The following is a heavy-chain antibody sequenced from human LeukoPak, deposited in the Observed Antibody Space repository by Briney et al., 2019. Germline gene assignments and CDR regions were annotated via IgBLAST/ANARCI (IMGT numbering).Heavy chain of an antibody. CDR1: GFTFSSYE. J-gene: IGHJ3*02. CDR2: ISSSGSTI. D-gene: IGHD1-26*01. V-gene: IGHV3-48*03. CDR3: AREGTGSGDSFNI. Sequence: GGSLGLSCAASGFTFSSYEMNWVRQAPGKGLEWVSYISSSGSTIYYADSVKGRFTISRDNAKNSLYLQMNSLRAEDTAVYYCAREGTGSGDSFNIWGQGTMVTVSS.